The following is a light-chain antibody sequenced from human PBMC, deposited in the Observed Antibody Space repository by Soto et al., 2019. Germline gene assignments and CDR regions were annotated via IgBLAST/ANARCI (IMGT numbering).Light chain of an antibody. CDR3: QQYKSHRRT. V-gene: IGKV1-5*03. J-gene: IGKJ1*01. Sequence: DIQMTQSPSTLSASVGDRVTITCRASQSISSWLAWYQQKPGKAPKLLINKASSLESGVPSRFSGSGSGTEFTLTISSRQPDDFVTYSFQQYKSHRRTFGQGTKVHI. CDR1: QSISSW. CDR2: KAS.